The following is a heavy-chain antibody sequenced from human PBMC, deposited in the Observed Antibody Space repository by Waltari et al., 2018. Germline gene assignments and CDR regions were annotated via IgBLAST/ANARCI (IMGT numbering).Heavy chain of an antibody. CDR1: GGSISSYY. J-gene: IGHJ4*02. CDR3: ARGGGYSGHDTGGFDY. Sequence: QVQLQESGPGLVKPSETLSLTCPVSGGSISSYYWRWIRQPPGKGLEWIGYIYYSGSTNYNPSLKSRVTISVDTSKNQFSLKLSSVTAADTAVYYCARGGGYSGHDTGGFDYWGQGTLVTVSS. V-gene: IGHV4-59*01. CDR2: IYYSGST. D-gene: IGHD5-12*01.